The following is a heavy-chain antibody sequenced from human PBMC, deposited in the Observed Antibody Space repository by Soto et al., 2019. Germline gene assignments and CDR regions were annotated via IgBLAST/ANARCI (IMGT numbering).Heavy chain of an antibody. CDR2: ISGRGGTT. Sequence: EVQLLESGGGLVQPGGSLRLSCAASGFPFSSYAMTWVRQAPGKGLEWVSVISGRGGTTYYADSVKGRFTISRDNSKNTLYLQMHSLRVEDTAVYYCASSKEGYSSGWYEAGGYWGQGTLITVSS. CDR3: ASSKEGYSSGWYEAGGY. CDR1: GFPFSSYA. D-gene: IGHD6-19*01. V-gene: IGHV3-23*01. J-gene: IGHJ4*02.